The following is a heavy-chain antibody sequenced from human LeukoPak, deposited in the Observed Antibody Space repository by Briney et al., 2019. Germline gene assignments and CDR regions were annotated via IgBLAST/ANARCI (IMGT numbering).Heavy chain of an antibody. CDR3: ARDGPSYYYGSGSFDY. J-gene: IGHJ4*02. Sequence: PGGSLRLSCAASGFTFSNYWMNWVRQAPGRGLEWVSYISSSSSTIYYADSVKGRFTISRDNAKNSLYLQMNSLRAEDTAVYYCARDGPSYYYGSGSFDYWGQGTLVTVSS. CDR1: GFTFSNYW. CDR2: ISSSSSTI. V-gene: IGHV3-48*01. D-gene: IGHD3-10*01.